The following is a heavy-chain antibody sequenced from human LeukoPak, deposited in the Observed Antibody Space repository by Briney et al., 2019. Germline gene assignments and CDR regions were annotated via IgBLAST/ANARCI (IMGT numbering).Heavy chain of an antibody. Sequence: PGRSLRLSCAASGFTFISYAMHWVRQAPGKGLEWVAVISYDGSNEYSADSVKGRFTISRDNSKDTLYLQMNSLRAEDTAVYYCARSFSGNYYRPDSWGQGTLVTVSS. D-gene: IGHD1-26*01. CDR2: ISYDGSNE. CDR1: GFTFISYA. V-gene: IGHV3-30-3*01. J-gene: IGHJ4*02. CDR3: ARSFSGNYYRPDS.